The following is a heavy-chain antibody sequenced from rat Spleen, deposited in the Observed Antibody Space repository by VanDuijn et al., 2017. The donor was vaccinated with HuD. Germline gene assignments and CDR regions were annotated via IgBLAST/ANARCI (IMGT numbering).Heavy chain of an antibody. CDR3: ARLGIAAIGNWFGY. Sequence: EVQLVESGGGLVQPGRSLKLSCVASGFTFNNYWMAWIRQAPGKGLEWVASITNTGHYTYYPDSVKGRFTISRDNAKSTLYLQMESLRSEDTATYYCARLGIAAIGNWFGYWGQGTLVTVSS. J-gene: IGHJ3*01. V-gene: IGHV5-31*01. CDR1: GFTFNNYW. D-gene: IGHD1-2*01. CDR2: ITNTGHYT.